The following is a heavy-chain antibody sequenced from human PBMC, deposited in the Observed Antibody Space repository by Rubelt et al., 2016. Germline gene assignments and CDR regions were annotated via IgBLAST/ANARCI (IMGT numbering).Heavy chain of an antibody. D-gene: IGHD3-16*02. CDR3: ASARGGRYGDAFDM. CDR2: ISGSGDKT. J-gene: IGHJ3*02. CDR1: GFSFSSYA. V-gene: IGHV3-23*01. Sequence: EVQLLDSGGGLVQPGGSLRLSCAASGFSFSSYAMSWVRQAPGKGLEWVSGISGSGDKTYYADSVKGRFTISRDNSKNTLYLQMNSLRVKDTAIYYCASARGGRYGDAFDMWGQGTVVTVSS.